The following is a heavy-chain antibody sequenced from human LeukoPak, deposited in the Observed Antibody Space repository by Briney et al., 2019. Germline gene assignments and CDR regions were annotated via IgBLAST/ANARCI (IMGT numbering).Heavy chain of an antibody. V-gene: IGHV4-34*01. CDR1: GLSFSGYY. Sequence: SETLSLTCAVYGLSFSGYYWSWIRQPPGKGLEWIGEINHSGSTNYNPSLRSRVTISVDTSKNQFSLKLSSVTAADTAVYYCARAIGYYYDSSGYYRPWGQGTLVTVSS. D-gene: IGHD3-22*01. CDR2: INHSGST. CDR3: ARAIGYYYDSSGYYRP. J-gene: IGHJ5*02.